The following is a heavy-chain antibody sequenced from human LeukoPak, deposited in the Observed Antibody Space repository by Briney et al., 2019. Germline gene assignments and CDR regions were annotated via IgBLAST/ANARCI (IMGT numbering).Heavy chain of an antibody. CDR3: ARALGSYYYYYYMDV. D-gene: IGHD1-26*01. Sequence: SETLSLTCTVSGGSISSSSYYWGWIRQPPGKGLEWIGYIYYSGSTNYNPSLKSRVTISVDTSKNQFSLKLSSVTAADTAVYYCARALGSYYYYYYMDVWGKGTTVTVSS. CDR1: GGSISSSSYY. CDR2: IYYSGST. V-gene: IGHV4-61*05. J-gene: IGHJ6*03.